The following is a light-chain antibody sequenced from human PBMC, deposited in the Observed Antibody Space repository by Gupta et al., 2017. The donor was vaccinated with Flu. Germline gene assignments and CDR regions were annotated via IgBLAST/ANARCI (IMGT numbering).Light chain of an antibody. CDR2: DDS. Sequence: SYVLTQPPSVSVAPGQTARITCGGNNIGSKTVHWYQQKPGQSPVLVVYDDSDRPSGIPDRFSGSKSGNTATLTISRVEAGDEADFYCQVWDSGSDHKVFGGGTKLTVL. J-gene: IGLJ3*02. CDR1: NIGSKT. CDR3: QVWDSGSDHKV. V-gene: IGLV3-21*02.